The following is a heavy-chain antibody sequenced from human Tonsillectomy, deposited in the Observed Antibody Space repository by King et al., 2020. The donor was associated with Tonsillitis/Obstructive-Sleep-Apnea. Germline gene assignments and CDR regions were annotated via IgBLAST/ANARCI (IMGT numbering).Heavy chain of an antibody. Sequence: VQLQQWGAGLLKPSETLSLTCAVYGGSFSGFYWSWLRQPPGEGLEWIGEINHSGSTNYNPSLKSRVTISVDTSKNQFSLRLSSVTAADTAVYYCAREPAGFDSSGYYYFDYWGQGTLVTVSS. CDR3: AREPAGFDSSGYYYFDY. CDR1: GGSFSGFY. CDR2: INHSGST. V-gene: IGHV4-34*01. J-gene: IGHJ4*02. D-gene: IGHD3-22*01.